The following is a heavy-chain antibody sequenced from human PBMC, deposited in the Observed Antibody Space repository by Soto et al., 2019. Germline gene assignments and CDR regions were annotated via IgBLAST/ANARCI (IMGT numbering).Heavy chain of an antibody. CDR2: IYYSGST. J-gene: IGHJ5*02. CDR1: GGSISSRSYY. V-gene: IGHV4-39*01. Sequence: QLQLQESGPGLVKPSETLSLICTVSGGSISSRSYYWGWIRQPPGKGLDWIGSIYYSGSTYYNTSPRSRFTISVAASRNQFSLKLSSVTAADTAVYYCASPPGNYYGWFDPWGQGTLVTVSS. D-gene: IGHD1-26*01. CDR3: ASPPGNYYGWFDP.